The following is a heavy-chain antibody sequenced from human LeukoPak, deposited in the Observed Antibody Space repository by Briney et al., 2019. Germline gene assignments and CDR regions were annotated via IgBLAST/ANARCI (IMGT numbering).Heavy chain of an antibody. Sequence: PAGSLRLSCAASGFTFISSWMVWVRQAPGKGLVWVSGMNSDGSGIGYADSVKGRFTISRDNAKNTGYLQMNSLRAEDTAVYYCAKPMSGTVYFDYWGQGTLVTVSS. CDR3: AKPMSGTVYFDY. CDR1: GFTFISSW. V-gene: IGHV3-74*01. D-gene: IGHD3-3*01. CDR2: MNSDGSGI. J-gene: IGHJ4*02.